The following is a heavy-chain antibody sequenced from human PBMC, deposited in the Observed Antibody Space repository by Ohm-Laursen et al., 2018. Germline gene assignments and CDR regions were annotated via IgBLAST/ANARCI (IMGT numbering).Heavy chain of an antibody. CDR2: INTEDQT. Sequence: SLRLSCAASGFIVNSNHMSWVRQAPGKGLEWVSVINTEDQTFYLNSVEGRFSISRDNAKNSLYLQMNSLRAEDTAVYYCARSTCITIFGVVIMECDYYYGMDVWGQGTTVTVSS. J-gene: IGHJ6*02. D-gene: IGHD3-3*01. CDR1: GFIVNSNH. CDR3: ARSTCITIFGVVIMECDYYYGMDV. V-gene: IGHV3-66*01.